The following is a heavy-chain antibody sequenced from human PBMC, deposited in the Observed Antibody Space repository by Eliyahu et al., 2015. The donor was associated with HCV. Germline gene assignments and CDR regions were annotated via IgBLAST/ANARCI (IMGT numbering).Heavy chain of an antibody. CDR3: AKDSQSVLYYYDSSFDY. V-gene: IGHV3-9*01. CDR2: ISWNSGSI. CDR1: GFTFDDYA. Sequence: EVQLVESGGGLVQPGRSLRLSCAASGFTFDDYAMHWVRQAPGKGLEWVSGISWNSGSIGYADSVKGRFTISRDNAKNSLYLQMNSLRAEDTALYYCAKDSQSVLYYYDSSFDYWGQGTLVTVSS. J-gene: IGHJ4*02. D-gene: IGHD3-22*01.